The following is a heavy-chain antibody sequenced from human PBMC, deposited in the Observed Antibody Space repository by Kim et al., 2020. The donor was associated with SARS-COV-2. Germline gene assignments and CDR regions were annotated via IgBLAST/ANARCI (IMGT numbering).Heavy chain of an antibody. CDR2: ISGSGADT. CDR1: GFTFRNYA. J-gene: IGHJ6*03. D-gene: IGHD2-2*02. V-gene: IGHV3-23*01. CDR3: TKGGSRSTSCYSCYYHMDV. Sequence: GGSLRLSCGVSGFTFRNYAMSWVRQAPGKGLEWVAAISGSGADTTYADSVKGRFTISRDNSKNTLYLQMTSLGAEDTAVYYCTKGGSRSTSCYSCYYHMDVWGKGTTVTVS.